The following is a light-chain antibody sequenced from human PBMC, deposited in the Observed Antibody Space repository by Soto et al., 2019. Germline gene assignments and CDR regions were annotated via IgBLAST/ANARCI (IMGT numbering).Light chain of an antibody. CDR1: QGISSA. V-gene: IGKV1-13*02. CDR2: DAS. J-gene: IGKJ4*01. Sequence: AIQLTQSPSSLSASVGDRVTITCRASQGISSALAWYQHKPGRAPRLLTYDASSLQSGVSSRFSGSGSGTDFTLTISSLQPEDFANYYCQQFQSYALTFGGGTKLEIK. CDR3: QQFQSYALT.